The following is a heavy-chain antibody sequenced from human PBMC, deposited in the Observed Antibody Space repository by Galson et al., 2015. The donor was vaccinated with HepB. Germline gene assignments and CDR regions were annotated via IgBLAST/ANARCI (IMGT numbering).Heavy chain of an antibody. J-gene: IGHJ6*02. D-gene: IGHD3-10*01. CDR3: ARRGVRGFDYYYYGMDV. CDR1: GYSFTSYW. CDR2: IDPSDSYT. Sequence: QSGAEVKKPGESLRISCKGSGYSFTSYWISWVRQMPGKGLEWMGRIDPSDSYTNYSPSFQGHVTISADKSISTAYLQWSSLKASDTAMYYCARRGVRGFDYYYYGMDVWGQGTTVTVSS. V-gene: IGHV5-10-1*01.